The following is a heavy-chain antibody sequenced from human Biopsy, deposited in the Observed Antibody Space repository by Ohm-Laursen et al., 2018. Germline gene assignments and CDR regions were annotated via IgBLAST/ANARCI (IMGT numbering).Heavy chain of an antibody. V-gene: IGHV4-59*01. CDR3: AREAIGVANAFDI. CDR1: GVSISTYY. Sequence: TLSLTCTVSGVSISTYYWSWIRQSPGRGLEWIAYIYYSGSTDYNPSLKSRVTISLDTSKNQFSLKLSSVTAADTAMYYCAREAIGVANAFDIWGQGTMVTVSS. CDR2: IYYSGST. J-gene: IGHJ3*02. D-gene: IGHD2-21*01.